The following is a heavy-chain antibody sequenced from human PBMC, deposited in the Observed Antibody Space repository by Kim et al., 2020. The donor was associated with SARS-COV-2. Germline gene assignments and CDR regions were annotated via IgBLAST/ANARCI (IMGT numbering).Heavy chain of an antibody. D-gene: IGHD1-26*01. CDR3: AKDRGATHYYFDY. J-gene: IGHJ4*02. Sequence: GGSLRLSCAASGFTFISYGMHWVRQAPGKGLEWVAVISYDGSNKYYADSVKGRFTISRDNSKNTLYLQMNSLRAEDTAVYHCAKDRGATHYYFDYWGQGTLVTVSS. V-gene: IGHV3-30*18. CDR2: ISYDGSNK. CDR1: GFTFISYG.